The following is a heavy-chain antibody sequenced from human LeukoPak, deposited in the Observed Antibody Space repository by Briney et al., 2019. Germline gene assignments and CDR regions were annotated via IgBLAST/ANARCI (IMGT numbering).Heavy chain of an antibody. D-gene: IGHD1-26*01. J-gene: IGHJ4*02. CDR3: ARRRDLYSGSYYPFDY. CDR1: GHTSNNYW. V-gene: IGHV5-51*01. Sequence: GESLKISCKGSGHTSNNYWIAWVRQMPGKGLEWMGIIYPGDSETRYSPSFQGQVTISADKSISTAYLQWSSLKASDTAMYYCARRRDLYSGSYYPFDYWGQGTLVTVSS. CDR2: IYPGDSET.